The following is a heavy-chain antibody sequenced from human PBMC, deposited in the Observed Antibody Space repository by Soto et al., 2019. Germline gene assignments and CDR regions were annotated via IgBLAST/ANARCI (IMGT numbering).Heavy chain of an antibody. Sequence: PGGSLRLSCVGSGFTFSSYWMSWVRQAPGKGLEWVADIKQDGNDTYYVESVKGRFTISRDNAENSVYLQMNSLRAEDTAVYYCTRVDYDFWSGYPALYYYGMDVWGQGTTVTVSS. CDR2: IKQDGNDT. CDR1: GFTFSSYW. D-gene: IGHD3-3*01. CDR3: TRVDYDFWSGYPALYYYGMDV. J-gene: IGHJ6*02. V-gene: IGHV3-7*03.